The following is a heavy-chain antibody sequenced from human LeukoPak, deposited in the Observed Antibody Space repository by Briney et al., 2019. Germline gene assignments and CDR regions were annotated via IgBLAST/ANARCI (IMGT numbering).Heavy chain of an antibody. CDR2: IAHDETKR. D-gene: IGHD2-2*01. Sequence: GGSLRLSCAASGFTFGSYAMHWVRQAPGKGLEWVAVIAHDETKRFYADSVKGRFTISRDNSMNTLYLRMNSLRPEDTAVYFCARDLTPGAPDYFDYWGQGTLVTVSS. V-gene: IGHV3-30*04. CDR3: ARDLTPGAPDYFDY. J-gene: IGHJ4*02. CDR1: GFTFGSYA.